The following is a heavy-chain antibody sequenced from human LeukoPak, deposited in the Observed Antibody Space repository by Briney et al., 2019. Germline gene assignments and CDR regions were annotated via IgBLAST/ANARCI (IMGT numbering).Heavy chain of an antibody. D-gene: IGHD6-19*01. CDR1: GFMFSNYW. V-gene: IGHV3-30*19. CDR2: VSYDGSNK. Sequence: GGSLRLSCVGSGFMFSNYWMSWVRQAPGKGLEWVAVVSYDGSNKYYADSVKGRFTISRDNSKNTLYLQMNSLRAEDTAVYYCARDYRYSSGWILYWGQGTLVTVSS. CDR3: ARDYRYSSGWILY. J-gene: IGHJ4*02.